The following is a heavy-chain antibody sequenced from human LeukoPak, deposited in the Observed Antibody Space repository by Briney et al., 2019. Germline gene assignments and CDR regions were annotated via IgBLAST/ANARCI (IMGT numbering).Heavy chain of an antibody. CDR2: IIPIFGTA. CDR1: GGTFSSYA. D-gene: IGHD4-17*01. CDR3: ARVLHDYGLYYYYMDV. J-gene: IGHJ6*03. V-gene: IGHV1-69*13. Sequence: GASVKVSCKASGGTFSSYAISWVRQAPGQGLEWMGGIIPIFGTANYAQKFQGRVTITADESTSTAYMELSSLRSEDTAVYYCARVLHDYGLYYYYMDVWGKGTTVTISS.